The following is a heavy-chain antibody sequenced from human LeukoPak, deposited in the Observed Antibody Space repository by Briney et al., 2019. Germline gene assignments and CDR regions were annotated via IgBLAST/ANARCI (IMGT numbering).Heavy chain of an antibody. Sequence: PGGSLRLSCAASGFTFDDYAMHWVRQAPGKGLEWVSGISWNSGSIGYADSVKGRFTISRDNAKNSLYLQMNSLRAEDTAVYYCARPIAVAGIFGSGGYWGQGTLVTVSS. D-gene: IGHD6-19*01. J-gene: IGHJ4*02. CDR3: ARPIAVAGIFGSGGY. V-gene: IGHV3-9*01. CDR1: GFTFDDYA. CDR2: ISWNSGSI.